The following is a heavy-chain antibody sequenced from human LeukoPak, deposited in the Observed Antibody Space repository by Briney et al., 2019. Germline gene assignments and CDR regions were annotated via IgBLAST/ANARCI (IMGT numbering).Heavy chain of an antibody. D-gene: IGHD3-3*01. Sequence: GGSLRLSCAASGFTFSSYAMHWVRQAPGKGLEWVAVISYDGSNKYYADSVKGQFTISRDNSKNTLYLQMNSLRAEDTAVYYCARRKYDFWSGYFRPYYYYGMDVWGQGTTVTVSS. CDR1: GFTFSSYA. CDR3: ARRKYDFWSGYFRPYYYYGMDV. CDR2: ISYDGSNK. V-gene: IGHV3-30-3*01. J-gene: IGHJ6*02.